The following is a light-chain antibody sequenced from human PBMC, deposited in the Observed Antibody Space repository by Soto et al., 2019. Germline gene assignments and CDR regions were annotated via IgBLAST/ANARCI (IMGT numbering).Light chain of an antibody. J-gene: IGKJ2*01. V-gene: IGKV3-20*01. CDR1: ESISRDY. CDR2: GTS. Sequence: EIVLTQSPGTLSLSPGQRATLSCRASESISRDYLAWYQQRLGQAPRLLIYGTSSGATGIPDRFSGSGSGTDFTLTISRLEPEDFAIYYCQQYGGVPYTFDQGTKLEIK. CDR3: QQYGGVPYT.